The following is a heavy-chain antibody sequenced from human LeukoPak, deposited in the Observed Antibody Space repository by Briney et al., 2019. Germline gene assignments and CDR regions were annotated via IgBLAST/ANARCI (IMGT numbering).Heavy chain of an antibody. J-gene: IGHJ4*02. CDR1: GGSISSSNW. CDR3: ASSLGGSGQEDSFDY. CDR2: IYHSGST. D-gene: IGHD3-10*01. V-gene: IGHV4-4*02. Sequence: SGTLSLTCAVSGGSISSSNWWSWVRQPPGKGLEWIGEIYHSGSTNYNPSLKSRVTISVDKSKNQLSLKLSSVTAADTAVYYCASSLGGSGQEDSFDYWGQGTLVTVSS.